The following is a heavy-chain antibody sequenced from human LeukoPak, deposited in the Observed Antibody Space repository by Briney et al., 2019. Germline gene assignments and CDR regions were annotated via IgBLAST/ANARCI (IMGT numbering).Heavy chain of an antibody. V-gene: IGHV1-24*01. J-gene: IGHJ5*02. Sequence: ASVKVSCKVSGYTLTELSIHWVRQAPGKGLEWMGGVNPEDGETIYAQKFQGRVTMTEDTPIDTTYMEVSSLRSEDTAVYFCAIAQNWKAGWFDPWAREPWSPSPQ. D-gene: IGHD1-1*01. CDR3: AIAQNWKAGWFDP. CDR2: VNPEDGET. CDR1: GYTLTELS.